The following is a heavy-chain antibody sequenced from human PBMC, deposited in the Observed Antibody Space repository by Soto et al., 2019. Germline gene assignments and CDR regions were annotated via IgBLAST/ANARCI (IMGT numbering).Heavy chain of an antibody. J-gene: IGHJ4*02. D-gene: IGHD3-22*01. Sequence: ASVKVSCKASGCTFSSYAISWVGQAPGQGLEWMGGIIPIFGTANYAQKFQGRVTITADESTSTAYMELSSLRSEDTAVYYCARVRGYYDSSGYYPGQSRFECLGQGTRVIVSS. V-gene: IGHV1-69*13. CDR3: ARVRGYYDSSGYYPGQSRFEC. CDR2: IIPIFGTA. CDR1: GCTFSSYA.